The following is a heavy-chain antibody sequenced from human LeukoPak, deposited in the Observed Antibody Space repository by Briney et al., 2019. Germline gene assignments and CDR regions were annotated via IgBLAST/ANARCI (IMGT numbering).Heavy chain of an antibody. Sequence: ASVKVSCKASGYTFTSYAMHWVRQAPGQRLEWMGWINAGNGNTKYSQKFQGRVTITADESTSTAYMELSSLRSEDTAVYYCARDTAMVRAFDIWGQGTMVTVSS. J-gene: IGHJ3*02. D-gene: IGHD5-18*01. CDR3: ARDTAMVRAFDI. CDR1: GYTFTSYA. CDR2: INAGNGNT. V-gene: IGHV1-3*01.